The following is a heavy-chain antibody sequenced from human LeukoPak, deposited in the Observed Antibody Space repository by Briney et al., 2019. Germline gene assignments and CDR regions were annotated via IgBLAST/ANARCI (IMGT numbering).Heavy chain of an antibody. D-gene: IGHD1-14*01. CDR1: GGSISSGSYY. Sequence: SQTLSLTCTVSGGSISSGSYYWRWIRQPAGKGLEWIGRIYTSGSTNYNPSLKSRVTISVDTSKNQFSLKLSSVTAADTAVYYCARVPTTYYYYYMDVWGKGTTVTVSS. J-gene: IGHJ6*03. V-gene: IGHV4-61*02. CDR3: ARVPTTYYYYYMDV. CDR2: IYTSGST.